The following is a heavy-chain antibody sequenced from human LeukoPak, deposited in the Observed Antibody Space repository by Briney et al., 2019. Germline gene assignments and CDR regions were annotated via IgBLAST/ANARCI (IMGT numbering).Heavy chain of an antibody. CDR2: ISAYNGNT. CDR3: ARELAAADFYYYYGMDV. CDR1: GYTFTSYG. J-gene: IGHJ6*02. D-gene: IGHD6-13*01. Sequence: ASVKVSCKASGYTFTSYGISWVRQAPGQGLERMGWISAYNGNTNYAQKLQGRVTMTTNTSTSTAYMELRSLRSDDTAVYYCARELAAADFYYYYGMDVWGQGTTVTVSS. V-gene: IGHV1-18*01.